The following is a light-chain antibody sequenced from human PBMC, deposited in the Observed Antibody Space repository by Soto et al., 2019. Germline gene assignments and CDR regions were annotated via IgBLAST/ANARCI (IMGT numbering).Light chain of an antibody. CDR3: QQYFEWPPMT. Sequence: ELVLTPSPGTLSLSPGERATLSCRASQTVRNNYLAWYQQKPGQAPRLLIYDASSRATGISDRFRGSGSGTEFTLTISSLRSEDSAIYYCQQYFEWPPMTFGQGTKVDIK. CDR1: QTVRNNY. J-gene: IGKJ1*01. V-gene: IGKV3D-20*02. CDR2: DAS.